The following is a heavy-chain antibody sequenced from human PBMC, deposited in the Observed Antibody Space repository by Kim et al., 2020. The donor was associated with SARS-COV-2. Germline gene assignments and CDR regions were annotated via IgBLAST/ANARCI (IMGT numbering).Heavy chain of an antibody. Sequence: GGSLRLSCVASGFTFSRYWMHWVRQAPGEGLVWVSRINDDGRGTNYADSVKGRFTISRDNAKNTLYLQMNSLRVEDAAVYYCVRDPYSEYYYWGQGTLVTVSS. J-gene: IGHJ4*02. CDR3: VRDPYSEYYY. CDR2: INDDGRGT. CDR1: GFTFSRYW. D-gene: IGHD4-4*01. V-gene: IGHV3-74*01.